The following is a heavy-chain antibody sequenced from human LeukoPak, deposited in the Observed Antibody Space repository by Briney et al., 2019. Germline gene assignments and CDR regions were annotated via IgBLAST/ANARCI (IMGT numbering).Heavy chain of an antibody. CDR2: IKPNSGGT. V-gene: IGHV1-2*02. J-gene: IGHJ5*02. D-gene: IGHD1-26*01. Sequence: ASVKVSCKASGYTFTGHYMHWVRQAPGQGLEWMGWIKPNSGGTDYAEKFQGGVTLTRHTSISTAYMELTRLRSDDTAVYYCARFDGGLTVGPTKALDPWRQGTLVTISS. CDR3: ARFDGGLTVGPTKALDP. CDR1: GYTFTGHY.